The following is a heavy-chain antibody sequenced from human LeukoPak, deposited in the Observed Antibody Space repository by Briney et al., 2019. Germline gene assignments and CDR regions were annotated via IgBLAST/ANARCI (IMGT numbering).Heavy chain of an antibody. D-gene: IGHD3-10*02. CDR3: AELGITMIGGV. J-gene: IGHJ6*04. Sequence: SGGSLRLSCAASGFTFSTFAMLWVRQPPGKGLEWVSSIFPSGGEIHYADSVRGRFTISRDNSKSILSLQMNSLRAEDTAVYYCAELGITMIGGVWGKGTTVTISS. CDR2: IFPSGGEI. V-gene: IGHV3-23*01. CDR1: GFTFSTFA.